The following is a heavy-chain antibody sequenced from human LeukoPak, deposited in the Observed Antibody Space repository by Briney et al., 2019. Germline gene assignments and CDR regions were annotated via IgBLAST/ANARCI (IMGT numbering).Heavy chain of an antibody. CDR1: GFTFSSYA. Sequence: GGSLRLSCAASGFTFSSYAMHWVRQAPGKGLEYVSAIISNGGSTYYASSVRGRFTISRDISKNTLYLQMNSLRGDDTALYYCAGDWNGDHVIEYWGQGTLVTVSS. CDR2: IISNGGST. D-gene: IGHD3-16*01. V-gene: IGHV3-64*01. CDR3: AGDWNGDHVIEY. J-gene: IGHJ4*02.